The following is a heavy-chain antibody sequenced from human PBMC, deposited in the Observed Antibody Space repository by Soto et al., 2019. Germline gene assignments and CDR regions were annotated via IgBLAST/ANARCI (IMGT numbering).Heavy chain of an antibody. CDR1: GYTFTSSG. CDR3: ARDLGIIPVGVYSMYYYGMDV. CDR2: ISTDNGNT. Sequence: GASVKVSCKASGYTFTSSGISWVRQAPGQGLEWMGWISTDNGNTNYAQHLQGRVSMTTDTSTSTAYMDLRSLRSDDTAVYYCARDLGIIPVGVYSMYYYGMDVWGQGTTVTVSS. V-gene: IGHV1-18*01. D-gene: IGHD3-3*01. J-gene: IGHJ6*02.